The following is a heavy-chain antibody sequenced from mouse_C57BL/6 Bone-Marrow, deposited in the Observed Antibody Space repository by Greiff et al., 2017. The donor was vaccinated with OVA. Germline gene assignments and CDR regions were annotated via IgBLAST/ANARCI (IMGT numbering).Heavy chain of an antibody. J-gene: IGHJ2*01. CDR2: INPGSGGT. Sequence: QVQLQQSGAELVRPGTSVKVSCKASGYAFTNYLIEWVKQRPGQGLEWIGVINPGSGGTNYNEKFKGKATLTADKSSSTAYMQLSSLTSEDSAVYFCAKSIYYYGSSCVYYFDYWGQGTTLTVSS. CDR1: GYAFTNYL. V-gene: IGHV1-54*01. CDR3: AKSIYYYGSSCVYYFDY. D-gene: IGHD1-1*01.